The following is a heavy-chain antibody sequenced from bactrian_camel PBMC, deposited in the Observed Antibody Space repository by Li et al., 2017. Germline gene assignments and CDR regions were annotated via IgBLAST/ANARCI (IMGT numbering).Heavy chain of an antibody. J-gene: IGHJ4*01. V-gene: IGHV3S42*01. CDR3: ETRGK. CDR2: IDGDGTT. CDR1: GSTYTSYG. Sequence: DVQLVESGGGSVQAGGSLRLSCVASGSTYTSYGMAWFRQTPGKEREGVAAIDGDGTTSYADSVKGRFTISRDNAKNTLYLQLSRLKTEDTAMYYCETRGKRGQGTQVTVS.